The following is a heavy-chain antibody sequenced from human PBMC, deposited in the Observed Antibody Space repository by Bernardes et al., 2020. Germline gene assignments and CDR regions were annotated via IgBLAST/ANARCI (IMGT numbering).Heavy chain of an antibody. CDR1: GFTFSSYW. D-gene: IGHD1-26*01. Sequence: GGSLRLSCAASGFTFSSYWMSWVRQAPGKGLEWVANIKQDGSEKYYVDSVKGRFTISRDNAKNSLYLQMNSLRAEDTAVYYCARDRHKIEWELLRSFGYWGQGTLVTVSS. J-gene: IGHJ4*02. V-gene: IGHV3-7*01. CDR3: ARDRHKIEWELLRSFGY. CDR2: IKQDGSEK.